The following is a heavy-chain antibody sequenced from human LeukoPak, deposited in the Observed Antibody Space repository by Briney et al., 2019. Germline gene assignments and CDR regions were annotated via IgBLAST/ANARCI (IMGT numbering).Heavy chain of an antibody. CDR2: ISSSSSTI. CDR3: ARPLSKTSQGAFDI. CDR1: GFTFSSYS. D-gene: IGHD2/OR15-2a*01. Sequence: GGSLRLSCAASGFTFSSYSMNWVRQAPGKGLEWVSYISSSSSTIYYADSVKGRFTISRDNAKNSLYLQMNSLRAEDTAVYYCARPLSKTSQGAFDIWGQGTMVTVSS. J-gene: IGHJ3*02. V-gene: IGHV3-48*04.